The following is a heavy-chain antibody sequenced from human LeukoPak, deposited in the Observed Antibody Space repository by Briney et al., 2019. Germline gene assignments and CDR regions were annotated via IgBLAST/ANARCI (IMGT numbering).Heavy chain of an antibody. V-gene: IGHV3-33*06. CDR3: AKAFLDHDAFDI. CDR2: IWYDGSNK. Sequence: PGRSLRLSCAASGFTFSSYGMHWVRQAPGKGLEWVAVIWYDGSNKYYADSVKGRFTISRDNSKNTLYLQMNSLSAEDTAVYYCAKAFLDHDAFDIWGQGTMVTVSS. CDR1: GFTFSSYG. J-gene: IGHJ3*02.